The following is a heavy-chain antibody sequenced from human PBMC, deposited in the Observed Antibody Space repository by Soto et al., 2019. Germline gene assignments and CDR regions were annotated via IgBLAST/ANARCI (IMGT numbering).Heavy chain of an antibody. J-gene: IGHJ4*02. D-gene: IGHD4-17*01. CDR3: ASLIIHNSDIPLRWPLPDY. CDR2: ISYDGSNK. CDR1: GFTFSSYA. V-gene: IGHV3-30-3*01. Sequence: GGSLRLSCAASGFTFSSYAMHWVRQAPGKGLEWVAVISYDGSNKYYADSVKGRFTISRDNSKNTLYLQMNSLRAEDTAVYYCASLIIHNSDIPLRWPLPDYWGQGTLVTVSS.